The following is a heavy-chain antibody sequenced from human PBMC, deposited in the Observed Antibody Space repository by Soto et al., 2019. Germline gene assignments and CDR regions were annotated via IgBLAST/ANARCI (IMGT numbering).Heavy chain of an antibody. Sequence: SVKVSCKASGGTFSSYAISWVRQAPGQGLEWMGGIIPIFGTANYAQKFQGRVTITADESTSTAYMELSSLRSEDTAVYYCARITPGIAAAGTGDYWGQGTLVTVYS. CDR1: GGTFSSYA. D-gene: IGHD6-13*01. J-gene: IGHJ4*02. CDR2: IIPIFGTA. V-gene: IGHV1-69*13. CDR3: ARITPGIAAAGTGDY.